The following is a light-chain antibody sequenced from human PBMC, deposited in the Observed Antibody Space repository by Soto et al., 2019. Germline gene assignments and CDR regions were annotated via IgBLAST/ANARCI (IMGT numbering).Light chain of an antibody. V-gene: IGLV1-51*01. CDR1: SSNIGNNY. J-gene: IGLJ2*01. CDR3: GTWDSSLSDVL. Sequence: QSVLTQPPSVSAAPGQKVTISCSGSSSNIGNNYVSWYQQFPGTAPKLLIYDNNKRPSGTPDRFSGSKSGTSATLGITGLQTGDEADYYCGTWDSSLSDVLFGGGTKVTVL. CDR2: DNN.